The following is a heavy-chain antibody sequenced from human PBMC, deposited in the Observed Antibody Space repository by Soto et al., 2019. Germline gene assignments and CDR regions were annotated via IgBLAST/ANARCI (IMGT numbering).Heavy chain of an antibody. Sequence: EVQLVESGGGLVQPGGSLRLSCAASGFTFSNYWMHWVRQAPGKGLVWVSRINSDGTTTSYADSVRGRFTISRDNARDTVYLQMNILGAEDTAVYYCARVAVGAYYFHYWGQGTLVTVSS. V-gene: IGHV3-74*01. CDR2: INSDGTTT. CDR3: ARVAVGAYYFHY. CDR1: GFTFSNYW. J-gene: IGHJ4*02. D-gene: IGHD1-26*01.